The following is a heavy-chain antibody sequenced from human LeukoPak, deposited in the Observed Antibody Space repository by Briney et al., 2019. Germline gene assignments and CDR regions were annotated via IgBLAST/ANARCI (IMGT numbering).Heavy chain of an antibody. CDR3: ARVLLEWLLIDY. V-gene: IGHV1-18*01. CDR1: GYTFTSYG. J-gene: IGHJ4*02. D-gene: IGHD3-3*01. CDR2: ISAYNGNT. Sequence: GASVKVSCKASGYTFTSYGISWVRQAPGQGLEWMGWISAYNGNTNYAQKFQGRVTITADESTSTAYMELSSLRSEDTAVYYCARVLLEWLLIDYWGQGTLVTVSS.